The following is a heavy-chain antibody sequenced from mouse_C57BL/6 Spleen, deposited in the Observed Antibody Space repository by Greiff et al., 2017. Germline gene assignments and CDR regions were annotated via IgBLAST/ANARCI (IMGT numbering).Heavy chain of an antibody. D-gene: IGHD1-1*01. CDR1: GFNIKDYY. J-gene: IGHJ2*01. CDR3: ASGSSYYGSSYDD. V-gene: IGHV14-2*01. Sequence: EVQLQQSGAELVKPGASVQLSCTASGFNIKDYYMHWVKQRTEQGLEWIGRIDPEDGETKYAPKFQGKATITADTSANTAYLQLSSLTSEDTAVYYCASGSSYYGSSYDDWGQGTTLTVSS. CDR2: IDPEDGET.